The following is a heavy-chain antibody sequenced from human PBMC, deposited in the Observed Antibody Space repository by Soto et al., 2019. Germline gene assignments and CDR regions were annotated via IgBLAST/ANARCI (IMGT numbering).Heavy chain of an antibody. D-gene: IGHD3-10*01. CDR1: GFTFSSYA. J-gene: IGHJ4*02. Sequence: DVQLLESGGGLVQPGGSVRLSCAASGFTFSSYAMSWVRQAPGKGLEWVSAISGNGADTSYADSVRGRFTISRDTSENTLYLQMNSLRAEDTAVYYCARGLYDSGSFYFDFWGQGTLVTVSS. CDR3: ARGLYDSGSFYFDF. CDR2: ISGNGADT. V-gene: IGHV3-23*01.